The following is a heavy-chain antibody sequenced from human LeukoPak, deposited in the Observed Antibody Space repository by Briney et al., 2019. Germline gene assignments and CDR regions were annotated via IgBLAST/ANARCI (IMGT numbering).Heavy chain of an antibody. J-gene: IGHJ4*02. CDR1: GYTFTRYD. Sequence: ASVKVSCTASGYTFTRYDINWVRQATGQGLEWMGWMNPKSGNTGHAQKFQGRVTITRNTSISTAYMELSSLRSEDTAVYYCARSGVYSSSWYTGSDFDYWGQGTLVTVSS. D-gene: IGHD6-13*01. CDR3: ARSGVYSSSWYTGSDFDY. CDR2: MNPKSGNT. V-gene: IGHV1-8*03.